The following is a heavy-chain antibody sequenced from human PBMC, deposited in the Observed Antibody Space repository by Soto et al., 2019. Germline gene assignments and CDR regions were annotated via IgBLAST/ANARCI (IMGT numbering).Heavy chain of an antibody. Sequence: NTSETLSLTCTVSGGSISSSSNYWGWIRQPPGKGLEWIGSIYYSGSTYYNPSLKSRVTISVDTSKNQFSLKLSSVTAADTAVYYCARHLLQQLVNFDYWGQGTLVTVSS. CDR2: IYYSGST. CDR1: GGSISSSSNY. D-gene: IGHD6-13*01. CDR3: ARHLLQQLVNFDY. J-gene: IGHJ4*02. V-gene: IGHV4-39*01.